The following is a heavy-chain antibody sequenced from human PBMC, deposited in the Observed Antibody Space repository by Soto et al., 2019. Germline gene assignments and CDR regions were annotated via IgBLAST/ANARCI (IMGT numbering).Heavy chain of an antibody. D-gene: IGHD3-3*01. Sequence: SETLSLTCTVSGGSISSNTYYWGWIRQPPGKGLEWIGNIYYTGNTYYNPSLKSRVTISVDTSKNQFSLKLSSVTAADTAVYYCARGRRGETYYDFWSGYLSDAFDIWGQGTMVTLSS. V-gene: IGHV4-39*07. CDR2: IYYTGNT. J-gene: IGHJ3*02. CDR1: GGSISSNTYY. CDR3: ARGRRGETYYDFWSGYLSDAFDI.